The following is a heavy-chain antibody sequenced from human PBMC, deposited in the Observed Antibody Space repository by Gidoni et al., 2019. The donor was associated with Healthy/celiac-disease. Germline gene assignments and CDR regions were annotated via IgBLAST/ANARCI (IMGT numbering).Heavy chain of an antibody. J-gene: IGHJ2*01. CDR1: GYSFTSYW. CDR2: IYPGDSDT. Sequence: EVQLVQSGAEVKKPGESLKISCKGSGYSFTSYWIGWVRQMPGKGLEWMGIIYPGDSDTRYSPSFQGQVTISADKSISTAYLQWSSLKASDTAMYYCASRGTCSGGSCSTRRGSWYFDLWGRGTLVTVSS. CDR3: ASRGTCSGGSCSTRRGSWYFDL. D-gene: IGHD2-15*01. V-gene: IGHV5-51*01.